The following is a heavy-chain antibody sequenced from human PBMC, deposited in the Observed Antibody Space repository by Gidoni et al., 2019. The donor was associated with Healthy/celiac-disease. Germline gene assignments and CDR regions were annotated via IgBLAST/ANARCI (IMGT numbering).Heavy chain of an antibody. CDR1: GFTFDDYA. D-gene: IGHD6-19*01. Sequence: EVQLVESGGGLVQPGRSLRLSCAASGFTFDDYAMHWVRQAPGKGLEWVSGISWNSGSIGYADSVKGRFTISRDNAKNSLYLQMNSLRAEDTALYYCAKDVARIAVAVMDYWGQGTLVTVSS. CDR3: AKDVARIAVAVMDY. CDR2: ISWNSGSI. V-gene: IGHV3-9*01. J-gene: IGHJ4*02.